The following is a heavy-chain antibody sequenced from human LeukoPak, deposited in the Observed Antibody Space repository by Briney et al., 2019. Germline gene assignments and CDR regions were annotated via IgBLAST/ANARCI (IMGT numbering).Heavy chain of an antibody. V-gene: IGHV3-23*01. D-gene: IGHD3-10*01. CDR3: AKDPSNMVRGVVEYYFDY. Sequence: AGSLRHSCAASGFTFSSYAMSWVRQAPGKGLEWVSAISGSGGSTYYADSVKGRFTISRDNSKNTLYLQMNSLRAEDTAVYYCAKDPSNMVRGVVEYYFDYWGQGTLVTVSS. CDR2: ISGSGGST. J-gene: IGHJ4*02. CDR1: GFTFSSYA.